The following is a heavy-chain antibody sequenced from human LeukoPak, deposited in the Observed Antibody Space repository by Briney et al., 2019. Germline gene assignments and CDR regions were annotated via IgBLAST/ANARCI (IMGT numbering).Heavy chain of an antibody. J-gene: IGHJ4*02. CDR1: GFTFDDYA. CDR2: ISGDGGST. Sequence: PGGSLRLSCAASGFTFDDYAMYWVRQAPGKGLEWVSLISGDGGSTYYADSVKRRFTISRDNSKNSLYLQMNSLRTEDTALYYCAKVVGYYDSSGYYQEGGFDYWGQGTLVTVSS. D-gene: IGHD3-22*01. V-gene: IGHV3-43*02. CDR3: AKVVGYYDSSGYYQEGGFDY.